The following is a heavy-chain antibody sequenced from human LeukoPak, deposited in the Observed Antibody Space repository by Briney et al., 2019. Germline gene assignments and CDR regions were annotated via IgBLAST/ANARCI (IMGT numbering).Heavy chain of an antibody. V-gene: IGHV3-21*04. CDR1: GFTFYTYS. CDR3: AKDIGSLTYWYDESNYSGPLDY. CDR2: ISSSGTYT. D-gene: IGHD3-22*01. J-gene: IGHJ4*02. Sequence: PGGSLRLSCAASGFTFYTYSMNWVRQAPGKGLEWVPSISSSGTYTYYADSVKGRFTISRDNAKNSVYLQMNNLRVEDTAFYYCAKDIGSLTYWYDESNYSGPLDYWGQGTLVTVSS.